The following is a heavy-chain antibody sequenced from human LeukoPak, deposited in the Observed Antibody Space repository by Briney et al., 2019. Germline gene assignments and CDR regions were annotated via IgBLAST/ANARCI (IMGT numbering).Heavy chain of an antibody. Sequence: SETLCLTCAVYGVSFSGYYWSWIRQPPGKGLEWIGEINHSGSTNYNPSLKSLVTLAVETTKTKFSLKVSCVTAADTAGYWCASVDPGMLNDAFDIWGQGTMVTVSP. CDR1: GVSFSGYY. CDR2: INHSGST. J-gene: IGHJ3*02. CDR3: ASVDPGMLNDAFDI. D-gene: IGHD2-8*01. V-gene: IGHV4-34*01.